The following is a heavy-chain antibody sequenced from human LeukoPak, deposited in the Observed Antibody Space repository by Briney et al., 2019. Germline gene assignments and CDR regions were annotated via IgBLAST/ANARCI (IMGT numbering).Heavy chain of an antibody. J-gene: IGHJ4*02. Sequence: GASVKVSCKASGYTFTSYGISWVRQAPGQGLEWMGWISAYNGNTNYAQKLQGRVTMTTDTSTSTAYMELRSLRSDDTAVYYCARDSLGPWGILTPFDYWGQGTLATVSS. CDR2: ISAYNGNT. D-gene: IGHD3-9*01. CDR3: ARDSLGPWGILTPFDY. V-gene: IGHV1-18*04. CDR1: GYTFTSYG.